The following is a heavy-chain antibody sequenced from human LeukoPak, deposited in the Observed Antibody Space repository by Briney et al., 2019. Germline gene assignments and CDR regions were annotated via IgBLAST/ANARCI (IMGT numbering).Heavy chain of an antibody. J-gene: IGHJ6*02. CDR1: GFTFSSYA. V-gene: IGHV3-30-3*01. CDR2: ISYDGSNK. Sequence: GRSLRLSCAASGFTFSSYAMHWVRQAPGKGLEWVAVISYDGSNKYYADSVKGRFTISRDNSKNTLYLQMNSLRAEDTAVYYCARGSLYYDSGGYQYGMDVWGQGTTVTVSS. CDR3: ARGSLYYDSGGYQYGMDV. D-gene: IGHD3-22*01.